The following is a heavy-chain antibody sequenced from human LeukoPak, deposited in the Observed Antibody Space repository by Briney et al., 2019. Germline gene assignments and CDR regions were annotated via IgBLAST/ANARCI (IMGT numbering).Heavy chain of an antibody. D-gene: IGHD2-15*01. V-gene: IGHV3-73*01. CDR1: GFTFSGSA. J-gene: IGHJ6*02. Sequence: PGGSLRLSCAASGFTFSGSAMHWVRQASGKGLEWVGRIRSKANSYATAYAASVKGRFTISRDDSKNTAYLQMNSLKTEDTAVYYCTRTPPRYCSGGSCYYGMDVWGQGTTVTVSS. CDR2: IRSKANSYAT. CDR3: TRTPPRYCSGGSCYYGMDV.